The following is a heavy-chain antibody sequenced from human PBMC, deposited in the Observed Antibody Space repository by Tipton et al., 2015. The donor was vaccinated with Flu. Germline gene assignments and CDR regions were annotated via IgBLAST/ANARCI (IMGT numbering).Heavy chain of an antibody. D-gene: IGHD5-24*01. CDR2: IYYSGGT. CDR1: GGSISNYY. Sequence: TLSLTCTVSGGSISNYYWSWIRQPPGKGLEWIGYIYYSGGTNYNPSLKSRVTISVDTSKNQFSLKLSSVTAADTAVYYCARAVGGWPHTSAAFDIWGQGTMVTVSS. J-gene: IGHJ3*02. V-gene: IGHV4-59*01. CDR3: ARAVGGWPHTSAAFDI.